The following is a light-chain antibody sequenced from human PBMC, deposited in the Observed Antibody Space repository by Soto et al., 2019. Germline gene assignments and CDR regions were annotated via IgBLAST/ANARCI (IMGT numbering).Light chain of an antibody. CDR1: QSISDS. CDR3: QHYNGYWT. V-gene: IGKV1-5*03. Sequence: DIPMTQSPSTLSASVGDRVTITCRASQSISDSLAWYQQKPGKAPKLLIYEASRLKSGVPSRFSGSRSGTEYTLTISSLQPDDFATYYCQHYNGYWTFGQGTKVEIK. J-gene: IGKJ1*01. CDR2: EAS.